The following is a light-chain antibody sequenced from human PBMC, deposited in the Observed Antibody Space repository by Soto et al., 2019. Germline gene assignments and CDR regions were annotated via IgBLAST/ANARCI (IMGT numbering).Light chain of an antibody. V-gene: IGKV3-20*01. Sequence: EIVLTQSPGTLSLSPGERATLSCRASQSVSTTYLAWYQQAPGQAPRLLIYDASTRATGITDRFSGGGSGTDFNLTIIRLEPEDVAVYYCQHYGTSPSTFGGGTKVEIK. CDR1: QSVSTTY. CDR3: QHYGTSPST. J-gene: IGKJ4*01. CDR2: DAS.